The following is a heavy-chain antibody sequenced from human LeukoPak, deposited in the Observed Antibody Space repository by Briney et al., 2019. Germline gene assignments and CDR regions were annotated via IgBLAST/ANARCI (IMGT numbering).Heavy chain of an antibody. CDR3: AKVVISWGPTSQDY. D-gene: IGHD6-13*01. Sequence: GGALRLSCAASLFTVRSYAMSWVRQPPGKGLDWVSTISGNCGNTYYAASVKGRFTISRDNFKNTLYLQINTLRAEDMAVYYCAKVVISWGPTSQDYWGQGPLVTVSS. J-gene: IGHJ4*02. CDR1: LFTVRSYA. V-gene: IGHV3-23*01. CDR2: ISGNCGNT.